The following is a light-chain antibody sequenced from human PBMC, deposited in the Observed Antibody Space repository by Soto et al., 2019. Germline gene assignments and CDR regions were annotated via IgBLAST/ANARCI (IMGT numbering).Light chain of an antibody. CDR2: EAS. J-gene: IGKJ4*01. V-gene: IGKV1-5*03. CDR3: QQYNAYPLT. CDR1: QSCSRW. Sequence: DIQMTQSPSTLSASVGDRVTLTFRASQSCSRWLAWYQQQPGKAPKLLIYEASTLESGVPSRFSGSGSGTEFTLTISSLQPDDFAMYYCQQYNAYPLTCGGGTKVEIK.